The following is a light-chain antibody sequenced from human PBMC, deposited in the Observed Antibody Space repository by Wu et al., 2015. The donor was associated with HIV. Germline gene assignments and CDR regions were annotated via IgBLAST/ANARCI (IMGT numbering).Light chain of an antibody. Sequence: EIVLTQSPGTLSLSPGERATLSCRASQSVSSTYLAWYQQKPGQAPRLLIYGVSSRATGIPDRFSGSGSGTDSTLTISRLEPEDFAVYYCQQYGSSPYTFGQGTKLEIK. CDR2: GVS. J-gene: IGKJ2*01. CDR3: QQYGSSPYT. V-gene: IGKV3-20*01. CDR1: QSVSSTY.